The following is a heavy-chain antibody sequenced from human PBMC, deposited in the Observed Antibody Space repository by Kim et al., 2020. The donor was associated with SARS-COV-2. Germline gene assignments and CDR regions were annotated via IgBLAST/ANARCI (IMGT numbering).Heavy chain of an antibody. D-gene: IGHD6-19*01. V-gene: IGHV1-2*02. J-gene: IGHJ4*02. CDR3: ARETVAGSYYFDY. Sequence: YAQRFQGRVTMTRDTYISTAYLGLSRLRSDDTAVYYCARETVAGSYYFDYWGQGTLVTVSS.